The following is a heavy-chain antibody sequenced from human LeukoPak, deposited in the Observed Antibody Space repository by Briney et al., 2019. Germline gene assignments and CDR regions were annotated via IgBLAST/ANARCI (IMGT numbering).Heavy chain of an antibody. J-gene: IGHJ4*02. CDR1: GYTFTTDW. Sequence: GGSLRLSCAASGYTFTTDWMHWVRQAPGKGLVWVARIKSDVRNTDNAAFVKGRFTISSADAKNILHIQMNITGVEDTAVYYCTAIRPDYGGQGTVVTVSS. D-gene: IGHD2-21*02. CDR3: TAIRPDY. V-gene: IGHV3-74*01. CDR2: IKSDVRNT.